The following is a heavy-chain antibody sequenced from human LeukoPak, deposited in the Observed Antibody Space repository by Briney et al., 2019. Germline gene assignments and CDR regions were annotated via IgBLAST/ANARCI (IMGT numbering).Heavy chain of an antibody. J-gene: IGHJ6*02. V-gene: IGHV1-18*01. CDR2: ISAYNGNT. CDR1: GYTFTSYG. CDR3: TRGVGGYCSGGSCYPPYYYYYGMDV. Sequence: GASVKVSCKASGYTFTSYGISWVRQAPGQGLEWMGWISAYNGNTNYAQKFQGRVTMTTATSTSTAYMELRSLRSDDTAVYYCTRGVGGYCSGGSCYPPYYYYYGMDVWGQGTTVTVSS. D-gene: IGHD2-15*01.